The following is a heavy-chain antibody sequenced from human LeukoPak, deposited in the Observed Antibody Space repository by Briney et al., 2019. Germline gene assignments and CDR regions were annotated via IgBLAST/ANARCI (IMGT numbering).Heavy chain of an antibody. CDR3: AKEGFYCSGGSCYPDY. J-gene: IGHJ4*02. D-gene: IGHD2-15*01. Sequence: GGSLRLPCAASGFTFSSYAMSWVRQAQGKGLEWVSAISGSGGSTYYADSVKGRFTISRDNSKNTLYLQMNSLRAEDTAVYYCAKEGFYCSGGSCYPDYWGQGTLVTVSS. CDR2: ISGSGGST. CDR1: GFTFSSYA. V-gene: IGHV3-23*01.